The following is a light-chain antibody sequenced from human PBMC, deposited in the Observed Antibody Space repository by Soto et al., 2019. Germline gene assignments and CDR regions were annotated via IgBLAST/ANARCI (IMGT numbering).Light chain of an antibody. CDR1: QGISSY. CDR3: QQLNSYPT. V-gene: IGKV1-9*01. Sequence: IHLAQSPSSLPASVEDRVTITCRASQGISSYLAWYQQKPGKAPKLLIYAASTLQSGVPSRFSGSGSGTDFTLTISSLQPEDFATYYCQQLNSYPTFGQGTRLEIK. J-gene: IGKJ5*01. CDR2: AAS.